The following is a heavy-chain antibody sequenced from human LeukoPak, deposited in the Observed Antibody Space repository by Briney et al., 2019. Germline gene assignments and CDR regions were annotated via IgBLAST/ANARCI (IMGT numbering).Heavy chain of an antibody. CDR3: AKTFGTIDPFEY. CDR2: IYHSGST. CDR1: GGSISSGGYY. J-gene: IGHJ4*02. D-gene: IGHD2-2*01. V-gene: IGHV4-30-2*01. Sequence: PSQTLSLTCTVSGGSISSGGYYWSWIRQPPGKGLEWIGYIYHSGSTYYNPSLKSRVTISVDRSKNQFSLKLSSVTAADTAVYYCAKTFGTIDPFEYWGQGTLVTVSS.